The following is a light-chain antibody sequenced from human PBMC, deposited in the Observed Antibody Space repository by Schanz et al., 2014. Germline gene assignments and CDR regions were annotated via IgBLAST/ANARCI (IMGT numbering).Light chain of an antibody. J-gene: IGLJ3*02. V-gene: IGLV2-8*01. CDR1: SSDVGGYNY. CDR3: CSYAGYWV. Sequence: QSALTQPPSASGSLGQSVTISCTGTSSDVGGYNYVSWYQQHPGKAPKLMIYEVSRRPSGVPDRFSGSKSGNTASLTVSGLQAEDEADYYCCSYAGYWVFGGGTKLTVL. CDR2: EVS.